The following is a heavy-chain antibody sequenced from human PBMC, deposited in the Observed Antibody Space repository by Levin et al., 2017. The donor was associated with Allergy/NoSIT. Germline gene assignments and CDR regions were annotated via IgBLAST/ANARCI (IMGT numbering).Heavy chain of an antibody. Sequence: GGSLRLSCEDSGFTVSSYGMHWVRQAPGKGLEWVAVISDDGSKKHYADSVKGRFTISRDNSKNTFYLQMNSLRAEDTAVYYCAKDDDFWSGPFEYWGQGTLVTVSS. J-gene: IGHJ4*02. V-gene: IGHV3-30*18. CDR1: GFTVSSYG. CDR3: AKDDDFWSGPFEY. CDR2: ISDDGSKK. D-gene: IGHD3-3*01.